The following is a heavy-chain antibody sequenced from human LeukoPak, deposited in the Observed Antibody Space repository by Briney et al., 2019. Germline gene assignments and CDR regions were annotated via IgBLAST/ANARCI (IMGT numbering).Heavy chain of an antibody. V-gene: IGHV1-2*02. CDR3: ARVYSIRSFDY. J-gene: IGHJ4*02. CDR1: XXTXXXXX. D-gene: IGHD2-15*01. Sequence: ASVKVSCKASXXTXXXXXXXXXXXXXGXXXXWXXWXXPNXGDXNYXQKFXGRVTMTRDTSITTAYMELSRLTSXDTAVYYCARVYSIRSFDYWGQGTLVTVSS. CDR2: XXPNXGDX.